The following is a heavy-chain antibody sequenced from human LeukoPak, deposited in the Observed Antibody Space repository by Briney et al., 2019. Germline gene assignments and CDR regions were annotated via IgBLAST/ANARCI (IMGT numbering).Heavy chain of an antibody. J-gene: IGHJ4*02. CDR2: IYYSGST. V-gene: IGHV4-59*08. CDR3: ARHVRYYDSSGFAFDY. D-gene: IGHD3-22*01. CDR1: GGSISSYY. Sequence: SETLSLTCTVSGGSISSYYWSWIRQPPGKGLEWIGYIYYSGSTNYNPSLKSRVTISVDTSKNQFSLKLSSVTAADTAEYYCARHVRYYDSSGFAFDYWGQGTLVTVST.